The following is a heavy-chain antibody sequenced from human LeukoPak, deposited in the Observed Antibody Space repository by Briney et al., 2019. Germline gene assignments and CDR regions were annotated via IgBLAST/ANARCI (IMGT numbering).Heavy chain of an antibody. CDR3: ARLQGITPQPMTEGFDI. CDR2: ISPDGSST. J-gene: IGHJ3*02. D-gene: IGHD3-16*01. V-gene: IGHV3-74*01. CDR1: GFSLSTSW. Sequence: GGSLRLSCAASGFSLSTSWMLWVRQTPGKELVWLSRISPDGSSTSYADSVKGRFTVSRDIARNTVTLQMNSLRAEDSAVYYCARLQGITPQPMTEGFDIWGQGTMVTVSS.